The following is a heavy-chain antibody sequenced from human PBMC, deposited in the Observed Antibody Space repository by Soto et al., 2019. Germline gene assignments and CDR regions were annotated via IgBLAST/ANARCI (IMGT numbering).Heavy chain of an antibody. D-gene: IGHD3-3*01. CDR3: ASGKTYYDFWSGYSPNWFDP. V-gene: IGHV4-4*07. J-gene: IGHJ5*02. Sequence: SETLSLSCTVSGGSISGYYWSWIRQPAGKGLEWIGRIYTSGSTNYNPSLKSRVTMSVDTSKNQFSLKLSSVTAADTAVYYCASGKTYYDFWSGYSPNWFDPWGQGTLVT. CDR2: IYTSGST. CDR1: GGSISGYY.